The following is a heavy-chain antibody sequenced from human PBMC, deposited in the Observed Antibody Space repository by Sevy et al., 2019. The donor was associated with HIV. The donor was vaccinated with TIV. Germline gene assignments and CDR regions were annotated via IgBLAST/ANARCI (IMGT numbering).Heavy chain of an antibody. D-gene: IGHD6-19*01. CDR1: GYTFTGHY. J-gene: IGHJ3*01. CDR2: INPKSGGT. V-gene: IGHV1-2*06. Sequence: ASVKVSCKASGYTFTGHYMHWVRQAPGQGLEWMGRINPKSGGTNYAQKFQGRVTMTRDTSIITAYMELISLRSDDTAVYYCARADNIGWSTLDAFDLWGQGTMVTVSS. CDR3: ARADNIGWSTLDAFDL.